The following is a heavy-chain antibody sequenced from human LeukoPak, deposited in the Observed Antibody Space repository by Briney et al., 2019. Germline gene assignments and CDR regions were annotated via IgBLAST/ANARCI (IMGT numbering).Heavy chain of an antibody. CDR1: GFTFSSYA. D-gene: IGHD1-26*01. CDR3: ARLTGGSYADY. V-gene: IGHV3-64*01. CDR2: ISSNGGST. Sequence: PGGSLRLSCAASGFTFSSYAMHWVRQAPGKGLEYVSAISSNGGSTYYANSVKGRFTISRDNSKNTLYLQMGSLRAEDIAVYYCARLTGGSYADYWGQGTLVTVSS. J-gene: IGHJ4*02.